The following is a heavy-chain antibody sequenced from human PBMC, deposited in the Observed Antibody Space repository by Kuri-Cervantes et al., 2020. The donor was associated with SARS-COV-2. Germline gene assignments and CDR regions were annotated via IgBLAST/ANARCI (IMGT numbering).Heavy chain of an antibody. CDR3: GRDGASLGGLAYGMDV. D-gene: IGHD3-16*01. J-gene: IGHJ6*02. Sequence: SVKVSCKASGGTFSSYAISWLRQAPGQGLEWMGGIIPIFGTANYAQKFQSRVTITADKSTTTAYMELSKLKSEETAIYYCGRDGASLGGLAYGMDVWGQGTTVTVSS. V-gene: IGHV1-69*06. CDR2: IIPIFGTA. CDR1: GGTFSSYA.